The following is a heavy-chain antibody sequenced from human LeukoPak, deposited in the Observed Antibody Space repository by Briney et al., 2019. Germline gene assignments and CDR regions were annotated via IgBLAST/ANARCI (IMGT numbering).Heavy chain of an antibody. CDR1: GFTFNTFW. CDR3: ARVYCSGGSCYTEYDY. CDR2: VKHDGSEK. J-gene: IGHJ4*02. D-gene: IGHD2-15*01. V-gene: IGHV3-7*01. Sequence: GGSLRLSCAASGFTFNTFWMSWVRQAPGKGLEWVANVKHDGSEKYYVDSVKGRFTISRDNAKNSLYLQMNSLRAEDTAVYYCARVYCSGGSCYTEYDYWGQGTLVTVSS.